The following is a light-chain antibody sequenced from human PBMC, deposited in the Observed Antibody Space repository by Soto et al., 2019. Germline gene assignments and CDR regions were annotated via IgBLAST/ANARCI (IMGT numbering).Light chain of an antibody. V-gene: IGLV2-14*01. CDR3: TSYTSSSTPYV. CDR2: EVS. J-gene: IGLJ1*01. CDR1: SSDVGGYNY. Sequence: QSALTQPASVSGSPGQSITISCTGTSSDVGGYNYVSWYQQHPGKAPKLMMYEVSNRPSGISNRFSGSKSGNTASLTITGLRAEDEGYYYCTSYTSSSTPYVFGTGTKVTVL.